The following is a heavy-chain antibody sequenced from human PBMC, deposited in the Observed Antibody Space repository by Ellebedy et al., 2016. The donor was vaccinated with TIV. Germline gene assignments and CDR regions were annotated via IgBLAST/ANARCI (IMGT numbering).Heavy chain of an antibody. CDR3: ASGPNQDFFDY. CDR1: SDSISEYY. D-gene: IGHD1-14*01. CDR2: VYYSGST. J-gene: IGHJ4*02. Sequence: MPSETLSLTCTVSSDSISEYYWTWIRQPPGKGLEWIGYVYYSGSTNYNPSLRSRVTISLDTSKNQLSLKLSPVTAADTAVYYCASGPNQDFFDYWGQGTLVTVSS. V-gene: IGHV4-59*01.